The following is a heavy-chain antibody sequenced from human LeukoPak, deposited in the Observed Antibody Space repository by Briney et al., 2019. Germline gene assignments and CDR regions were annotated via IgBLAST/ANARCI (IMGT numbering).Heavy chain of an antibody. V-gene: IGHV4-39*07. CDR1: GGSISSSSYY. J-gene: IGHJ4*02. CDR3: ASEAGYYDSSGDFDY. CDR2: IYYSGST. D-gene: IGHD3-22*01. Sequence: PSETLSLTCTVSGGSISSSSYYWGWIRQPPGKGLEWIGSIYYSGSTYYNPSLKSRVTISVDTSKNQFSLKLSSVTAADTAVYYCASEAGYYDSSGDFDYWGQGTLVTVSS.